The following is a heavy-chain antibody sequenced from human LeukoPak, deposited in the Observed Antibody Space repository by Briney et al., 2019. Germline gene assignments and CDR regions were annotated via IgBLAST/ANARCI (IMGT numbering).Heavy chain of an antibody. CDR2: IIPIFGTA. V-gene: IGHV1-69*05. CDR3: ARGPGVSYYYGSNPYYQTTPYKNYYYYYMDV. D-gene: IGHD3-10*01. J-gene: IGHJ6*03. CDR1: GGTFSSYA. Sequence: SVKVSRKASGGTFSSYAISWVRQAPGQGLEWMGGIIPIFGTANYAQKFQGRVTITTDESTSTAYMELSSLRSEDTAVYYCARGPGVSYYYGSNPYYQTTPYKNYYYYYMDVWGKGTTVTVSS.